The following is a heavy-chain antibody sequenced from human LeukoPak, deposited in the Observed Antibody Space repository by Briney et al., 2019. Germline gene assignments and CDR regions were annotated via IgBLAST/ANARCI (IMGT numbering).Heavy chain of an antibody. CDR2: VSYDGGNK. V-gene: IGHV3-30-3*01. Sequence: GGSLRLSCAASGFAFSSCALHWVRQAPGKGLEWVAVVSYDGGNKYYADSVKGRFTISRDNSKNTLYLQMNSLRAEDTAEYYCARDRDCSSTTCFYYYYYGMDVWGQGTTVTVSS. D-gene: IGHD2-2*01. CDR3: ARDRDCSSTTCFYYYYYGMDV. CDR1: GFAFSSCA. J-gene: IGHJ6*02.